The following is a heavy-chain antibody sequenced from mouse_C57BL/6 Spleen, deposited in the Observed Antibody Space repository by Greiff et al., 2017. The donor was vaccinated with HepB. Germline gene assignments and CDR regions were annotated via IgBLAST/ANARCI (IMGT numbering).Heavy chain of an antibody. CDR1: GYTFTDYY. CDR2: IYPGSGNT. J-gene: IGHJ1*03. Sequence: VQLVESGAELVRPGASVKLSCKASGYTFTDYYINWVKQRPGQGLEWIARIYPGSGNTYYNEKFKGKATLTAEKSTSTAYMQLSSLTSEDSAVYFCARDTTVVNWYFDVWGTGTTVTVSS. V-gene: IGHV1-76*01. D-gene: IGHD1-1*01. CDR3: ARDTTVVNWYFDV.